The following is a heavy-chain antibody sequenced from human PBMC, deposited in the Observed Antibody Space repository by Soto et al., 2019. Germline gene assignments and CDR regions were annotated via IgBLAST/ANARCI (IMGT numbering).Heavy chain of an antibody. V-gene: IGHV4-59*02. CDR3: ARGGQNYGGEFDY. J-gene: IGHJ4*02. D-gene: IGHD4-17*01. CDR1: GGSVSPDY. Sequence: PSETLSLTCTVSGGSVSPDYWDWIRQPPGKGLEWIGYIYYSGSTNYNPSLKSRVTISIDTSKNQFSLKLSSVTAADTAVYYCARGGQNYGGEFDYWGQGTLVTVSS. CDR2: IYYSGST.